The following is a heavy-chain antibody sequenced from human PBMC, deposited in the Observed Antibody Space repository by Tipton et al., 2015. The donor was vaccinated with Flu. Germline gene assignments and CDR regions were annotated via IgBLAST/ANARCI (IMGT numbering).Heavy chain of an antibody. J-gene: IGHJ4*02. Sequence: SLRLSCAASGFIFNRYAMHWVRQAPGKGLEWVAVISFDGGEKHFGDSVKGRFTVSRDNSNNTVSLQMDSLRSEDTAVYYCAKGRDGYAQIDNWGQGTLVIVSS. V-gene: IGHV3-30-3*01. D-gene: IGHD5-24*01. CDR2: ISFDGGEK. CDR3: AKGRDGYAQIDN. CDR1: GFIFNRYA.